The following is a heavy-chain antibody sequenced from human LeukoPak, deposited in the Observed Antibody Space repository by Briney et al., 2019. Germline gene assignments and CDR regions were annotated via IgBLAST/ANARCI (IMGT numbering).Heavy chain of an antibody. J-gene: IGHJ6*03. Sequence: SETLSLTCTVSGGSIRNNDYHWSWIRQPPGKGLEWIGTTSYSGNTYYNPSLKSRLTISVDTSKNQFSLKVSSVTAADTAVYYCAKGYCSSSTCSGVGYMDVWGKGTTVTVSS. D-gene: IGHD2-2*01. CDR1: GGSIRNNDYH. CDR3: AKGYCSSSTCSGVGYMDV. V-gene: IGHV4-39*01. CDR2: TSYSGNT.